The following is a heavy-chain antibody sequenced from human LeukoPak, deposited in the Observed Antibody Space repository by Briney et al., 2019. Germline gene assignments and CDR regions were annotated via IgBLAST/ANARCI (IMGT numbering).Heavy chain of an antibody. CDR1: GGTFSSYT. V-gene: IGHV1-69*02. CDR3: ARASDYYDSSGQFDY. Sequence: SVKVSCTASGGTFSSYTISLVRQAPGQGLEWMGRIIPILGIANYAQKFQGRVTITADKSTSTAYMELSSLRSEDTAVYYCARASDYYDSSGQFDYWGQGTLVTVSS. CDR2: IIPILGIA. J-gene: IGHJ4*02. D-gene: IGHD3-22*01.